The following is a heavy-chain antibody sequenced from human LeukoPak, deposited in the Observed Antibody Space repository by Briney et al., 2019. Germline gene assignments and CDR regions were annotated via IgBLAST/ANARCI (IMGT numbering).Heavy chain of an antibody. J-gene: IGHJ5*02. CDR3: ARDGGFYGSGSYYDWFDP. D-gene: IGHD3-10*01. Sequence: PGGSLRLSCAASGFTLSDYYMSWIRQAPWKGLEWVSYISSSGSTIYYADSVKGRFTISRDNAQNSLYLQMNSLRAEDTAVYYCARDGGFYGSGSYYDWFDPWGQGTLVTVSS. CDR2: ISSSGSTI. V-gene: IGHV3-11*01. CDR1: GFTLSDYY.